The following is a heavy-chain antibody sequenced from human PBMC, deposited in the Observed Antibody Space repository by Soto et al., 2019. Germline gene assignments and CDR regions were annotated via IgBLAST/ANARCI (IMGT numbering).Heavy chain of an antibody. V-gene: IGHV3-30*18. Sequence: QVQLVESGGGVVQPGRSLRLSCAGSGFTFSNYGLHWVRQAPGKGLEWVAVISYDGSHKYYADSVKGRFTISRDNSNNMLYLKMDSLRAEDTAVDYWAEDGAPRYCGRSSCHPAGAYWGQGTLVTVSS. CDR2: ISYDGSHK. D-gene: IGHD2-15*01. CDR3: AEDGAPRYCGRSSCHPAGAY. CDR1: GFTFSNYG. J-gene: IGHJ4*02.